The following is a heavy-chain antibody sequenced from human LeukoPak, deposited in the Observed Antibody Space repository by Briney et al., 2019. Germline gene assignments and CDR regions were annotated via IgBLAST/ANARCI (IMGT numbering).Heavy chain of an antibody. D-gene: IGHD4-11*01. V-gene: IGHV3-33*06. CDR1: QFTFSHYG. CDR3: AKDAQRGFDYSNSLEY. CDR2: IWSDGSNQ. Sequence: GKSLTLSCVASQFTFSHYGMHWVRQAPGRGLEWVAVIWSDGSNQYYADPVKGRFTISRDDSHNTVYLQMNSLRAEDTAVYLCAKDAQRGFDYSNSLEYWGQGTLVTVSS. J-gene: IGHJ4*02.